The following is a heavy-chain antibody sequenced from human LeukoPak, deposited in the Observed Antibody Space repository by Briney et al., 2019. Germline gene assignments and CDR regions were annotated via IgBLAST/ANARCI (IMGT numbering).Heavy chain of an antibody. CDR3: ARDPAGHGRYFDY. D-gene: IGHD1-14*01. J-gene: IGHJ4*02. CDR2: IHTSGTI. V-gene: IGHV4-4*07. Sequence: PSETLSLTCTVSGGSSSNYFCTWLRQSAGAGLECIGRIHTSGTIYYNPSLKSRVSMSVDTSKNEFSLRLNSVTAADTAVYYCARDPAGHGRYFDYWGQGALVTVSS. CDR1: GGSSSNYF.